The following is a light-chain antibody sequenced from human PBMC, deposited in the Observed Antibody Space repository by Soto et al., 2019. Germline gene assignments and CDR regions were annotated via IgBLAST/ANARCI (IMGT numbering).Light chain of an antibody. CDR3: QKYYSTPQRT. Sequence: DIVMTQSPDSLAVSLGERATTNCKSSQSVLYSSNNKNYLAWYQQKPGQPPKLLIYWASTRESGVPDRFSGSGSVTDFTLTISSLQAEDVAVYYCQKYYSTPQRTFGQGTKVEIK. CDR1: QSVLYSSNNKNY. CDR2: WAS. V-gene: IGKV4-1*01. J-gene: IGKJ1*01.